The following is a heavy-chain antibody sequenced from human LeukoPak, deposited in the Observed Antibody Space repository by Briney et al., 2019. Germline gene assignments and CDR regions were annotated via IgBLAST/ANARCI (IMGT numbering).Heavy chain of an antibody. CDR3: AKEYSSSWSVS. CDR2: INWNGGST. J-gene: IGHJ5*02. CDR1: GCTFDDYG. Sequence: GGSLTLSCAASGCTFDDYGMSWVRQAPGKGLEWVSGINWNGGSTGYADSVKSRFTNPRDNAKNSLYLQMNSLRAEDTALDYCAKEYSSSWSVSWGQGTLVTVSS. D-gene: IGHD6-13*01. V-gene: IGHV3-20*04.